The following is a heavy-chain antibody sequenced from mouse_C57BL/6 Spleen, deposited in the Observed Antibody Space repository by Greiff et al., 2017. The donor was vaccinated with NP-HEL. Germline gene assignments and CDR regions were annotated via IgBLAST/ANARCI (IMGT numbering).Heavy chain of an antibody. Sequence: QVQLQQPGAELVMPGASVKLSCKASGYTFTSYWMHWVKQRPGQGLEWIGEIDPSDSYTNYNQKFKGKSTLTVDKSSSTAYMQLSSLTSEDSAVYYCARGWRLRRYFDVWGTGTTVTVSS. CDR3: ARGWRLRRYFDV. J-gene: IGHJ1*03. D-gene: IGHD2-4*01. V-gene: IGHV1-69*01. CDR1: GYTFTSYW. CDR2: IDPSDSYT.